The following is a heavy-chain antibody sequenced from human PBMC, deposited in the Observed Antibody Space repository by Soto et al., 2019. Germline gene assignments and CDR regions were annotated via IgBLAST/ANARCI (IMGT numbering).Heavy chain of an antibody. CDR2: IGTHADTT. CDR1: GFTFSTYA. J-gene: IGHJ3*02. V-gene: IGHV3-23*01. Sequence: EVQLLESGGGLVQPGGSLRLSCAASGFTFSTYALTWVRQAPGKGLEWVSSIGTHADTTYYVDSVKRRFSISRDNSKNTVYLQMSSLSADDTAVYYCARPYVEVAVDDAFDIWGGGTKVTVSS. CDR3: ARPYVEVAVDDAFDI. D-gene: IGHD3-16*01.